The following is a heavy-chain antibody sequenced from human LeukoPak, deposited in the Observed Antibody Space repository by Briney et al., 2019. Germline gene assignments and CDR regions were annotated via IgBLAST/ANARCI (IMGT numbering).Heavy chain of an antibody. CDR2: IQYSGRT. D-gene: IGHD3-10*01. V-gene: IGHV4-61*01. CDR1: GGSVSGGTYY. CDR3: ARDRSYYYYGMDV. J-gene: IGHJ6*02. Sequence: PSETLSLTCTVSGGSVSGGTYYWSWIRQPPVKGLEWIGYIQYSGRTNYNPSLKSRVTISLDTPKKQFSLKLSSVTAADTAVYFCARDRSYYYYGMDVWGQGTTVIVSS.